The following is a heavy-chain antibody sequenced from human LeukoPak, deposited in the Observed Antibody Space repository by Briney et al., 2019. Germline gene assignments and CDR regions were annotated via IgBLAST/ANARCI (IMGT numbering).Heavy chain of an antibody. J-gene: IGHJ3*02. V-gene: IGHV3-21*01. CDR2: ISSSSSYI. Sequence: PGGSLRLSCAASGFTFSSYNMNWVRQAPGKGLEWVSSISSSSSYIYYADSLKGRFTISRDNAKNSLSLLVNSLRAEDTAVYYCARDLSSRGYTYGTPAFTFDIWGQGTMVTVSS. D-gene: IGHD5-18*01. CDR1: GFTFSSYN. CDR3: ARDLSSRGYTYGTPAFTFDI.